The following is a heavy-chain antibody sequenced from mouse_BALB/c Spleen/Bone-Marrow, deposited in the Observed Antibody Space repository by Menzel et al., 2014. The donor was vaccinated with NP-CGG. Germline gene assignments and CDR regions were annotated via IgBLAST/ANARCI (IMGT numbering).Heavy chain of an antibody. J-gene: IGHJ3*01. CDR2: IDPANGNT. CDR3: AYYRCDEGGFAF. Sequence: EVMLVESGAELVKPGASVKLSCTASGFNIKDTYMHWVKQRPEQGLEWIVGIDPANGNTKYDPKFQGKATITADTSSNTAYLQLSSLTSEDTAVYYCAYYRCDEGGFAFWGQGTLVTVSA. CDR1: GFNIKDTY. V-gene: IGHV14-3*02. D-gene: IGHD2-14*01.